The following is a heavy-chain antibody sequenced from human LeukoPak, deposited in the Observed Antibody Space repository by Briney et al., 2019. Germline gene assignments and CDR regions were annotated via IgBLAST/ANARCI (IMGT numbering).Heavy chain of an antibody. CDR3: ARYYYDSSGYYVLDY. J-gene: IGHJ4*02. Sequence: SETLSLTCTVSGGSISSYYWSWIRQPPGKGLEWIGYIYYSGSTNYNPSLKSRVTISVDTSKNQFSLKLSSVTAADTAVYNCARYYYDSSGYYVLDYWGQGTLVTVSS. CDR2: IYYSGST. CDR1: GGSISSYY. V-gene: IGHV4-59*01. D-gene: IGHD3-22*01.